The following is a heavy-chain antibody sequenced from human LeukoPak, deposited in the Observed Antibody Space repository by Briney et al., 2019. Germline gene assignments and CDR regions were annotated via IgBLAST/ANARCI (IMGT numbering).Heavy chain of an antibody. V-gene: IGHV3-23*01. D-gene: IGHD2-21*01. CDR3: ATEKGDSPDY. CDR1: GFTFSNYA. CDR2: ISGNGVNT. Sequence: GRSLRLSCAASGFTFSNYAMSWVRQAPGKGLEWVSGISGNGVNTYHADSVKGRFTISRDNSKNTLYVQMHSLRAEDSAVYYCATEKGDSPDYWGQGTLVTVSS. J-gene: IGHJ4*02.